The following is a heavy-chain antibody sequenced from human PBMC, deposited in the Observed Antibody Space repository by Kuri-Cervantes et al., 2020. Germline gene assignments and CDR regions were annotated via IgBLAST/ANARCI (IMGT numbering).Heavy chain of an antibody. CDR3: ARDGGAWLNGDARGNDYDYVWGDESYFDY. D-gene: IGHD3-16*01. J-gene: IGHJ4*02. V-gene: IGHV1-46*01. Sequence: ASVKVSCKASGYTFTSYYMHRVRQAPGQGLEWMGIINPSGGSTSYAQKFQGRVTTTRDTSTSTVYMELSSLRSEDTAVYYCARDGGAWLNGDARGNDYDYVWGDESYFDYWGQGTLVTVSS. CDR1: GYTFTSYY. CDR2: INPSGGST.